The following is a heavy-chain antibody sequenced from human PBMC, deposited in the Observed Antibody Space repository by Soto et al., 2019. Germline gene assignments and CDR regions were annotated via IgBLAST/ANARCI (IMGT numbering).Heavy chain of an antibody. CDR2: IGGSGDGT. J-gene: IGHJ4*02. CDR1: GFTFDGYA. V-gene: IGHV3-23*01. D-gene: IGHD3-10*01. Sequence: PGGSLRLSCAASGFTFDGYAMSWVRQAPGKGLQWVSTIGGSGDGTYYADSVKGRFTISRDNSKNTLYLQMNSLRAEYTAVYYCAKAREVTLVRVPSSYWGQGTLVTVSS. CDR3: AKAREVTLVRVPSSY.